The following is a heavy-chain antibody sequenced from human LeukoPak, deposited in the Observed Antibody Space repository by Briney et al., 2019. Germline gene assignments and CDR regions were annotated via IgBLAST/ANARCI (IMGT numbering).Heavy chain of an antibody. V-gene: IGHV3-11*01. D-gene: IGHD3-9*01. CDR3: AQSRNYDILTNRFDY. CDR2: ISRSGSTK. Sequence: GGSLRLSCAASGFTFSDYNMRWIRQAPGKGLEWVSSISRSGSTKYYADSVKGRFTISRDNANNSLYLQMNSLRAEDTALYYCAQSRNYDILTNRFDYWGQGTLVTVSS. J-gene: IGHJ4*02. CDR1: GFTFSDYN.